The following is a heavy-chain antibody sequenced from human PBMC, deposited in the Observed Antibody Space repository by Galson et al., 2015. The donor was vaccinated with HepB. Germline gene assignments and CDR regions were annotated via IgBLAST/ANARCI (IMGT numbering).Heavy chain of an antibody. CDR3: ARDNLVVVVAATRYYYGMDV. Sequence: SCKASGYTFTNYGISWVRQAPGQGLEWMGWISAYNGNTNYAQKLQGRVTMTTDTSTSTAYMELRSLRSDDTAVYYCARDNLVVVVAATRYYYGMDVWGQGTTVTVSS. CDR2: ISAYNGNT. V-gene: IGHV1-18*04. J-gene: IGHJ6*02. CDR1: GYTFTNYG. D-gene: IGHD2-15*01.